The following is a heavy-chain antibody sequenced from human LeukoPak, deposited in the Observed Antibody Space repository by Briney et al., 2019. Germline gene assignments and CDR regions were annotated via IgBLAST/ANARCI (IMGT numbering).Heavy chain of an antibody. CDR1: GYTFTDNY. J-gene: IGHJ5*02. D-gene: IGHD3-10*01. CDR3: ATIITMVRGVIP. V-gene: IGHV1-2*02. Sequence: ASVKVSCKASGYTFTDNYIQWVRQAPGQGLEWMGWINPNSGGTNYAQKFQGRVTMTRDTSISTAYMELSRLRSDDTAVYYCATIITMVRGVIPWGQGTLVTVSS. CDR2: INPNSGGT.